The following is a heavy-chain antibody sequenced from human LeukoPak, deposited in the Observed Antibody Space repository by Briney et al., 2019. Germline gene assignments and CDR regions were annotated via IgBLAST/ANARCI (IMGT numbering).Heavy chain of an antibody. CDR2: IRSKAYGGTT. CDR1: GFTFGDYA. CDR3: TRGISVLDY. V-gene: IGHV3-49*04. J-gene: IGHJ4*02. Sequence: GGSLRLSCTASGFTFGDYAMSWVRQAPGKGLEWVGFIRSKAYGGTTEYAASVKGRFTISRDDSKSIAYLQMNSLKTEDTAVYYCTRGISVLDYWSQGTLVTVSS. D-gene: IGHD2/OR15-2a*01.